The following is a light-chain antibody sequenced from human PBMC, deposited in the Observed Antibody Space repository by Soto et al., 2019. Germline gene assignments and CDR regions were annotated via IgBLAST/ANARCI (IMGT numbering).Light chain of an antibody. CDR1: QTISSW. V-gene: IGKV1-5*03. Sequence: GDRGTITCRASQTISSWLAWYQQKPGKAPKLLIYKASTLKSGVPSRFSGSGSGTEFTLTISSLQPDDFATYYCQHYNSYSEAFGQGTKVDI. CDR2: KAS. CDR3: QHYNSYSEA. J-gene: IGKJ1*01.